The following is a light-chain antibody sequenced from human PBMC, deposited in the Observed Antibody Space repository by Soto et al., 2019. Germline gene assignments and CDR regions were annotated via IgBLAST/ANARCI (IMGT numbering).Light chain of an antibody. CDR2: VYSDGSH. V-gene: IGLV4-69*01. Sequence: QLVLTQSPSASASLGASVKFTCTLSSGHSTYAIAWHQQQPDKGPRYLMKVYSDGSHKKGDGIPDRFSGSSSGAERYLTISSLQSEDEADYYCQTWGTGIVVFGGGTKVTVL. CDR3: QTWGTGIVV. CDR1: SGHSTYA. J-gene: IGLJ2*01.